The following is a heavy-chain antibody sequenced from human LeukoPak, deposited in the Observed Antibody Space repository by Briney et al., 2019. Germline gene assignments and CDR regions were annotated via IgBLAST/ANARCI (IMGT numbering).Heavy chain of an antibody. V-gene: IGHV4-61*01. Sequence: PSETLSLTCTVSGGSVSSGSYYWSWIRQPPGKGLEWIGYIYYSGSTNYNPSLKSRVTISVDTPKNQFSLKLSSVTAADTAVYYCARTGNDFWSGYSNWFDPWGQGTLVTVSS. D-gene: IGHD3-3*01. CDR1: GGSVSSGSYY. J-gene: IGHJ5*02. CDR3: ARTGNDFWSGYSNWFDP. CDR2: IYYSGST.